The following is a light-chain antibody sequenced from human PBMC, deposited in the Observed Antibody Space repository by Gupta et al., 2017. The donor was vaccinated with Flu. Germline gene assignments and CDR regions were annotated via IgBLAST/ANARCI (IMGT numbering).Light chain of an antibody. CDR2: VYK. CDR3: CLCTSGRTLVWA. Sequence: ISCTGTTSNVGGYNSVSCYQQRPGTDPTLRWQVYKNRPSGISHRFSFSTSEDTDSLILSSLQAKDEADDDCCLCTSGRTLVWAFGGGTKLTVL. CDR1: TSNVGGYNS. J-gene: IGLJ3*02. V-gene: IGLV2-14*04.